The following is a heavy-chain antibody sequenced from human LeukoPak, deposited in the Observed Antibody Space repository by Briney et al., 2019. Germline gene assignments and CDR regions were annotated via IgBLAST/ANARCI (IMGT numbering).Heavy chain of an antibody. CDR2: IYYRGST. V-gene: IGHV4-39*07. CDR1: GGSISSSSYY. D-gene: IGHD2-15*01. Sequence: SETLSLTCTVSGGSISSSSYYWGWIRQPPGKGLEWIGSIYYRGSTYYNPSLKGRVTISVDTSKNQFSLKLSSVTAADTAVYYCARGYCSGGSCYSYYYYNYMDVWGKGTTVTVSS. CDR3: ARGYCSGGSCYSYYYYNYMDV. J-gene: IGHJ6*03.